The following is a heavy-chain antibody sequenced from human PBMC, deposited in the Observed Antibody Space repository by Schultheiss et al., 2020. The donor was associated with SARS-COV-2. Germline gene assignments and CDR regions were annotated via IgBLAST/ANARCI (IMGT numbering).Heavy chain of an antibody. CDR2: IYYSGST. J-gene: IGHJ4*02. CDR1: GGSISSGGYY. CDR3: ARSRGYSYGYWNDY. D-gene: IGHD5-18*01. Sequence: SETLSLTCTVSGGSISSGGYYWSWIRQPPGKGLEWIGYIYYSGSTNYNPSLKSRVTISVDTSKNQFSLKLSSVTAADTAVYYCARSRGYSYGYWNDYWGQGTLVTVSS. V-gene: IGHV4-61*08.